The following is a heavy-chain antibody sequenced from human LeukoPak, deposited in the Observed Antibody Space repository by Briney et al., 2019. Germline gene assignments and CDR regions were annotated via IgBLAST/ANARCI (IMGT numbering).Heavy chain of an antibody. CDR1: GDSVSSNSIA. D-gene: IGHD6-13*01. CDR3: ARDQAGLDY. V-gene: IGHV6-1*01. Sequence: SQTLSLTCAVSGDSVSSNSIAWNWIRPSPSIGFEWLGRTYYRSKWYNDYAVSVKSRINIKPDTSKNQFSLQLNSVTPEDSAVYYCARDQAGLDYWGQGTLVTVSS. CDR2: TYYRSKWYN. J-gene: IGHJ4*02.